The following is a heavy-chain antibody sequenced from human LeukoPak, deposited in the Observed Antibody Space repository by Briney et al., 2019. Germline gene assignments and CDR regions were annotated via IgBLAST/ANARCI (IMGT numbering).Heavy chain of an antibody. V-gene: IGHV3-30-3*01. CDR2: ISYDGSNK. Sequence: GGSLRLSCAASGFTFSSYAMHWVRQAPGKGLEWVAVISYDGSNKYYADSVKGRFTISRDNSKNTLYLQMNSLRAEDTAVYYCARHSGWYLWGQGTLVTVSS. CDR1: GFTFSSYA. CDR3: ARHSGWYL. D-gene: IGHD6-19*01. J-gene: IGHJ5*02.